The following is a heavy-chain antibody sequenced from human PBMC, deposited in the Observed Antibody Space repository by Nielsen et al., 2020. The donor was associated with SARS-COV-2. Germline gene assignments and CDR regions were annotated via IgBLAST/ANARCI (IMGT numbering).Heavy chain of an antibody. CDR1: GFTFSSYG. CDR3: ARGDEWIHAFDI. Sequence: GGSLRLSCAASGFTFSSYGMHCVRQAPGKGLEWVAVIWYDGSNKYYADSVKGRFTISRDNSKNTLYLQMNSLRAEDTAVYYCARGDEWIHAFDIWGQGTMVTVSS. J-gene: IGHJ3*02. V-gene: IGHV3-33*01. CDR2: IWYDGSNK. D-gene: IGHD3-3*01.